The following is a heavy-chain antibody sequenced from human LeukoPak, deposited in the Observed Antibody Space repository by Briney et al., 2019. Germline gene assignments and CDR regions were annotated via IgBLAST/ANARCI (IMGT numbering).Heavy chain of an antibody. CDR3: ARSVVTLNNSFDY. CDR1: GFTFSSYA. J-gene: IGHJ4*02. V-gene: IGHV3-23*01. CDR2: ISGSGGST. Sequence: GGSLRLSCAASGFTFSSYAMSWVRQAPGKGLEWVSAISGSGGSTYYADSVKGRFTISRDNSKNALYLQMNSLRAEDTAVYYCARSVVTLNNSFDYWGQGTLVTVSS. D-gene: IGHD4-23*01.